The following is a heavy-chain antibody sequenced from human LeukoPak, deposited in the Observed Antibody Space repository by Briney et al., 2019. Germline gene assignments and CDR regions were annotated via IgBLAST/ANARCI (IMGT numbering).Heavy chain of an antibody. CDR2: IIPIFGTA. CDR3: AREGQQLGSWFDP. J-gene: IGHJ5*02. D-gene: IGHD6-13*01. V-gene: IGHV1-69*06. CDR1: GGTFSSYA. Sequence: SVKVSCKASGGTFSSYAISWVRQAPGQGLERMGGIIPIFGTANYAQKFQGRVTITADKSTSTAYMELSSLRSEDTAVYYCAREGQQLGSWFDPWGQGTLVTVSS.